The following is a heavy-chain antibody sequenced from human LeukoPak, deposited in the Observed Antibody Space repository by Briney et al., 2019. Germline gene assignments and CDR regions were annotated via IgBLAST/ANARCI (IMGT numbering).Heavy chain of an antibody. J-gene: IGHJ3*02. Sequence: GRSLRLSCAASGFTFEDYAMRWVRHAPGKGLGWVSGITVNSRSIGYADSVKGRFTISRDNAKNSLYLQMNSLRAEDTALYYCAKDKDDYDSSLRPGAFDIWGQGTMVTVSS. CDR1: GFTFEDYA. V-gene: IGHV3-9*01. CDR3: AKDKDDYDSSLRPGAFDI. CDR2: ITVNSRSI. D-gene: IGHD3-22*01.